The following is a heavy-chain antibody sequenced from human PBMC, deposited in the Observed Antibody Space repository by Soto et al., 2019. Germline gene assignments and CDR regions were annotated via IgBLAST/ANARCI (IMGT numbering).Heavy chain of an antibody. CDR3: ARDWEPYDSSGMYFDL. V-gene: IGHV4-31*03. CDR1: GGSISSGGYY. CDR2: IYYSGST. J-gene: IGHJ2*01. Sequence: QEQLQESGPGLVKPSQTLSLTCTVSGGSISSGGYYWSWIRQHPGKGLEWIGYIYYSGSTYYNPSLKSRVTISVDTSKNQFSLKLSSVTAADTAVYYCARDWEPYDSSGMYFDLWGRGTLVTVSS. D-gene: IGHD3-22*01.